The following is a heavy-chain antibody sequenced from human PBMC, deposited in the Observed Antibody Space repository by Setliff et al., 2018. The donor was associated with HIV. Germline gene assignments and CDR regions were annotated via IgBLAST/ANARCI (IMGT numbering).Heavy chain of an antibody. D-gene: IGHD6-13*01. CDR3: AKADDGAAAGPAP. CDR2: IWYDGINK. Sequence: PGGSLRLSCAASGFVVSSNYMTWVRQAPGKGLEWVSVIWYDGINKNYADSVRGRFTISRDNSRDTLYLEMSSLRVEDTALYYCAKADDGAAAGPAPWGQGTQVTVSS. V-gene: IGHV3-33*06. J-gene: IGHJ5*02. CDR1: GFVVSSNY.